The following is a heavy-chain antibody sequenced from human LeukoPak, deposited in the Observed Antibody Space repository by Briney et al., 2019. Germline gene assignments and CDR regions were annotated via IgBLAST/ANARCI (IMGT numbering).Heavy chain of an antibody. CDR3: ARGLTTVTTVLFDY. CDR1: GGSISSGSYY. J-gene: IGHJ4*02. V-gene: IGHV4-61*02. CDR2: IYTSGST. D-gene: IGHD4-11*01. Sequence: SETLSLTCTVSGGSISSGSYYWSWIRQPAGKGLEWIGRIYTSGSTNYNPSLKSRVTISVDTSKNQFSLKLSSVTAADTAVYYCARGLTTVTTVLFDYWGQGTLVTVSS.